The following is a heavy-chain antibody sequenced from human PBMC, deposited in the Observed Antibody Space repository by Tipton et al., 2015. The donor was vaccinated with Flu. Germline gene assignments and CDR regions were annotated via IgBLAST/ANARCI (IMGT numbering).Heavy chain of an antibody. CDR1: DDSISYYY. CDR2: IYYSGSS. V-gene: IGHV4-59*01. Sequence: LRLSCTVSDDSISYYYWSWIRQPPGKGLQWMGYIYYSGSSKYNPSLKSRLTISVDSSKNQFSLRLTSVTAADTAVYYCARARAPYYYYAMDVWGQGITVTVSS. CDR3: ARARAPYYYYAMDV. J-gene: IGHJ6*02.